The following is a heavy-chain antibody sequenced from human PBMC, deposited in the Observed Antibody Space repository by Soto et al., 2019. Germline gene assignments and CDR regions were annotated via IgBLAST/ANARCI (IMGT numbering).Heavy chain of an antibody. CDR1: GGSISSSSYY. D-gene: IGHD3-10*01. Sequence: SETLSLTCTVSGGSISSSSYYWGWIRQPPGKGLEWIGSIYYSGSTYYNPSLKSRVTISVDTSKNQFSLKLSSVTAADTAVYYCARDVRYGSGIDYWGQGTLVTVSS. CDR2: IYYSGST. V-gene: IGHV4-39*02. J-gene: IGHJ4*02. CDR3: ARDVRYGSGIDY.